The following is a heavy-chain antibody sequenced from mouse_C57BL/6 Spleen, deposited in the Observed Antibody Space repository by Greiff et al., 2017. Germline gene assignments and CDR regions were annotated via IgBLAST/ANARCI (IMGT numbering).Heavy chain of an antibody. Sequence: EVQLQESGPGLVKPSQSLSLSCSVTGYSITSGYYWNWIRQSPGNKLEWMGYIRYDGSNNYNPSLKNRITITRDTSKNQFFLKLNSVTTKDTATYYCAGETAQATYAYWGQGTLVTVSA. V-gene: IGHV3-6*01. CDR2: IRYDGSN. D-gene: IGHD3-2*02. CDR3: AGETAQATYAY. J-gene: IGHJ3*01. CDR1: GYSITSGYY.